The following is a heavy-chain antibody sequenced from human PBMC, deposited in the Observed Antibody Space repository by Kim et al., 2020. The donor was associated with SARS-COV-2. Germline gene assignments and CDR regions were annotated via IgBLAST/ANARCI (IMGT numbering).Heavy chain of an antibody. V-gene: IGHV3-9*01. CDR3: AKDRAPYYYDSSGYAFDI. J-gene: IGHJ3*02. Sequence: GRFTISRDNAKNSLYLQMNSLRAEDTALYYCAKDRAPYYYDSSGYAFDIWGQGTMVTVSS. D-gene: IGHD3-22*01.